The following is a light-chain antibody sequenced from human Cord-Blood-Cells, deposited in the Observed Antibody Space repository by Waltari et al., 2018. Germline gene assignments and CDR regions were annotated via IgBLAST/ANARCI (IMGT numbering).Light chain of an antibody. CDR1: SSDVGGFNY. V-gene: IGLV2-14*01. CDR3: SSYTSSSTDV. Sequence: QSALTQPASVSGSPGQSITTSCTGTSSDVGGFNYVSWYQQHPGQAPKLMIYEVSNRPSGFANRCSGSKAGNTASLTISGLQAEDEADYYCSSYTSSSTDVFGTGTKVTVL. CDR2: EVS. J-gene: IGLJ1*01.